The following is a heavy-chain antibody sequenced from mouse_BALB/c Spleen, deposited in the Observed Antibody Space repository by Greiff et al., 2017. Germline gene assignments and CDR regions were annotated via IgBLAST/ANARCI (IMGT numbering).Heavy chain of an antibody. CDR3: ARGGHGPFDY. CDR2: ISYSGST. Sequence: VQLKESGPGLVKPSQSLSLTCTVTGYSITSDYAWNWIRQFPGNKLEWMGYISYSGSTSYNPSLKSRISITRDTSKNQFFLQLNSVTTEDTATYYCARGGHGPFDYWGQGTTLTVSS. D-gene: IGHD1-2*01. CDR1: GYSITSDYA. V-gene: IGHV3-2*02. J-gene: IGHJ2*01.